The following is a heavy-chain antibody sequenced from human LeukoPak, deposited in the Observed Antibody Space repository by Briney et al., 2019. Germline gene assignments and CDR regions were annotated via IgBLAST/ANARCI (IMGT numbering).Heavy chain of an antibody. CDR1: GFTVSDNY. V-gene: IGHV3-53*01. D-gene: IGHD1-26*01. J-gene: IGHJ6*02. CDR2: IHTGGSA. CDR3: ARGGGYPLYYYGMYV. Sequence: PGGSLRLSCAASGFTVSDNYMSWVRQAPGKGLEWVSMIHTGGSAYYTDSVKGRFTISRDDSTNTLYFRMNSLRAEDTALYYCARGGGYPLYYYGMYVWGQGTTVTVSS.